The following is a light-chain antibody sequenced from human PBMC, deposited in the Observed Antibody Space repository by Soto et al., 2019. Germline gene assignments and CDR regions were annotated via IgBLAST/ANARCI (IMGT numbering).Light chain of an antibody. J-gene: IGKJ1*01. CDR2: AAS. Sequence: AIKLTQSPSSLYAYVGDRVTITCRASQAIRTALGWYQQKPGKVPKLLIYAASILQSGVPSRFSGSGSGTDFTLTISSLQPEDFATYYCLLDFRYFWAFGQGTIVDIK. V-gene: IGKV1-6*01. CDR1: QAIRTA. CDR3: LLDFRYFWA.